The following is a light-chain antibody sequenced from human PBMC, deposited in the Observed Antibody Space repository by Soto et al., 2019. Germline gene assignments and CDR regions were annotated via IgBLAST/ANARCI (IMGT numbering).Light chain of an antibody. V-gene: IGKV3-20*01. CDR1: QSVPSNF. Sequence: EIVLTQSPGTLSLSPGERATLSCRASQSVPSNFLAWYQQKPGPAPILVIYGVSRRATGIPDRFSGSGSGTDFTLTISRLEPEDFAVYYCQQYDSSWTFGQGTKVEIK. J-gene: IGKJ1*01. CDR2: GVS. CDR3: QQYDSSWT.